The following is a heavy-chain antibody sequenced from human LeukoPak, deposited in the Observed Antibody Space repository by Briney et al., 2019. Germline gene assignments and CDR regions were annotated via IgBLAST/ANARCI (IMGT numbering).Heavy chain of an antibody. Sequence: GGSLRLSCAASGFTFSSYAMSWVRQAPGKGLEWVSAISGSGGSTYYADSVKGRFTISRDNSKNTLYLQMNSLRAEDTAVYYCAKGSPQHWSGYLEGFVWQRDYYYYGVDVWGQGTTVTVSS. V-gene: IGHV3-23*01. CDR1: GFTFSSYA. D-gene: IGHD3-3*01. J-gene: IGHJ6*02. CDR2: ISGSGGST. CDR3: AKGSPQHWSGYLEGFVWQRDYYYYGVDV.